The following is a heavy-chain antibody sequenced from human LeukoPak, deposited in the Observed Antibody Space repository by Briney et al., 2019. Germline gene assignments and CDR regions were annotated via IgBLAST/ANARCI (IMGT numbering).Heavy chain of an antibody. V-gene: IGHV3-30*02. CDR3: AKSFSGGSNYVSMQDYYYMDV. CDR1: GFTFSSYG. CDR2: IRYDGSNK. Sequence: PGGSLRLSSAASGFTFSSYGMHWVRQAPGKGLEWVAFIRYDGSNKYYADSVKGRFTISRDNSKNTLYLQMNSLRAEDTAVYYCAKSFSGGSNYVSMQDYYYMDVWGKGTTVTVSS. D-gene: IGHD4-11*01. J-gene: IGHJ6*03.